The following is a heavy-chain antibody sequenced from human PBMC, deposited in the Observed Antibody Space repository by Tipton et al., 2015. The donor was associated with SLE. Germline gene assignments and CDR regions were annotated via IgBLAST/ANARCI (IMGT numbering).Heavy chain of an antibody. CDR1: GFTFSSYG. J-gene: IGHJ2*01. CDR2: IRYDGSNK. V-gene: IGHV3-30*02. D-gene: IGHD6-25*01. Sequence: SLRLSCAASGFTFSSYGMHWVRQAPGKGLEWVAFIRYDGSNKYYADSVKGRFTISRDNSKNTLYLQMNSLRAEDTAVYYCARDPSGASLRWYFDLWGRGTLVTVSS. CDR3: ARDPSGASLRWYFDL.